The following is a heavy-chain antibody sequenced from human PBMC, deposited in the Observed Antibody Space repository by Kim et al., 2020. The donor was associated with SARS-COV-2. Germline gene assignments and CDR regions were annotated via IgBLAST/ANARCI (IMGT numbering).Heavy chain of an antibody. J-gene: IGHJ4*02. D-gene: IGHD3-9*01. Sequence: GGSLRLSCAASGFTFSSYAMHWVRQAPGKGLEWVAVISYDGSNKYYADSVKGRFTISRDNSKNTLYLQMNSLRAEDTAVYYCARGFGFGLLTPFDYWGQGTLVTVSS. CDR1: GFTFSSYA. CDR3: ARGFGFGLLTPFDY. CDR2: ISYDGSNK. V-gene: IGHV3-30*04.